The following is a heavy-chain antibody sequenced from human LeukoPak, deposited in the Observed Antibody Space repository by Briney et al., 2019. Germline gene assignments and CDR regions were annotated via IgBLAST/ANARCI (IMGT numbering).Heavy chain of an antibody. CDR1: GFTFSSYW. CDR3: ARVPSPHIVVVPAAFDY. CDR2: IKQDGSEK. V-gene: IGHV3-7*01. J-gene: IGHJ4*02. D-gene: IGHD2-2*01. Sequence: GGSLRLSCAASGFTFSSYWMSWVRQAPGKGLEWVANIKQDGSEKYYVDSVKGRFTISRDNAKNSLYLQMNSLRAKDTAVYYCARVPSPHIVVVPAAFDYWGQGTLVTVSS.